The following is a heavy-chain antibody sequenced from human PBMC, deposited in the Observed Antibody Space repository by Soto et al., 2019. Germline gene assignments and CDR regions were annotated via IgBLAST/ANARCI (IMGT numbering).Heavy chain of an antibody. CDR2: ISAYNGNT. J-gene: IGHJ6*02. CDR3: ARYLGPNWGYAAYYGMDV. Sequence: QVQLVQSGAEVKKPGASVKVSCKASGHTFTSYGISWVRQAPGQGLEWMGWISAYNGNTNYAQKLQGRVPMTTDTSARPAYMEPRSLRSDDTAVYYCARYLGPNWGYAAYYGMDVCGHGTTDTVSS. CDR1: GHTFTSYG. D-gene: IGHD7-27*01. V-gene: IGHV1-18*01.